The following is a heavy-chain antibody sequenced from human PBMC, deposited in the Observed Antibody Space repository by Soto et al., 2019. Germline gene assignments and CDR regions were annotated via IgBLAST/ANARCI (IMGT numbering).Heavy chain of an antibody. J-gene: IGHJ4*02. D-gene: IGHD3-22*01. CDR2: IIPILGIA. Sequence: QTTGQGLEWMGRIIPILGIANYAQKFQGRVTITADKSTSTAYMELSSLRSEDTAVYYCARDQRYYDSSGSVDFDYWGQGTLVTVSS. CDR3: ARDQRYYDSSGSVDFDY. V-gene: IGHV1-69*04.